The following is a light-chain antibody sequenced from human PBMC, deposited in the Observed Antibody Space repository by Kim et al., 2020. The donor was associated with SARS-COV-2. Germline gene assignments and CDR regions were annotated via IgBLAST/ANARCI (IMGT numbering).Light chain of an antibody. CDR1: SPSGYY. CDR3: NARDSSGNHFWV. Sequence: LVQSIVITFQGGSPSGYYSSWYQQKPGQAPVLVIYGKNNRPSVIPDRFSVSSSGNPASLTNTGAQAEAVAHYFCNARDSSGNHFWVFAGGTKLSVL. V-gene: IGLV3-19*01. J-gene: IGLJ3*02. CDR2: GKN.